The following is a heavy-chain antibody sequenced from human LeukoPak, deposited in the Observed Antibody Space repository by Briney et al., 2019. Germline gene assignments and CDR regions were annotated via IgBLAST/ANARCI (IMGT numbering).Heavy chain of an antibody. CDR3: ARRAVVPATYPNDAFDI. V-gene: IGHV4-34*01. D-gene: IGHD2-2*01. CDR1: GGSFSGYY. Sequence: SETLSLTCAVYGGSFSGYYWSWIRQPPGKGLEWIGEINHSGSTNYNPSLKSRVTISVDTSKNQFSLKLSSVTAADTAVYYCARRAVVPATYPNDAFDIWGQGTMVTDSS. CDR2: INHSGST. J-gene: IGHJ3*02.